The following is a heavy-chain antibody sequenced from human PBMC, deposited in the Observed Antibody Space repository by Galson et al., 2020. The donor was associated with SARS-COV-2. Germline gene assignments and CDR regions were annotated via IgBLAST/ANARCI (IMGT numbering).Heavy chain of an antibody. CDR1: GFTFSSYA. J-gene: IGHJ2*01. CDR2: ISASGSDT. Sequence: GESLKNSCAAYGFTFSSYAMSWVRQSPGKGLEWVSLISASGSDTFYANSVKGRFTISRDNYRYTLFLQMDSLRAEDTAVYYCAKRYSGSRYWYFDLWGRGTLVTVSS. CDR3: AKRYSGSRYWYFDL. D-gene: IGHD1-26*01. V-gene: IGHV3-23*01.